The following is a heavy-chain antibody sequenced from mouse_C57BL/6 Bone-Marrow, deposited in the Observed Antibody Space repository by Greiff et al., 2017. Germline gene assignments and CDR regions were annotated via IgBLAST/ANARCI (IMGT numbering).Heavy chain of an antibody. CDR1: GFNIKDYY. D-gene: IGHD1-1*01. J-gene: IGHJ4*01. Sequence: EVQLQQSGAELVKPGASVKLSCTASGFNIKDYYMHWVKQRTEQGLEWIGRIDPEDGETKYAPKFQGKATITADTSSNTAYLQLSRLTSEDTAVYYCARSLFITTVVAGDAMDYWGQGTSVTVSS. CDR2: IDPEDGET. CDR3: ARSLFITTVVAGDAMDY. V-gene: IGHV14-2*01.